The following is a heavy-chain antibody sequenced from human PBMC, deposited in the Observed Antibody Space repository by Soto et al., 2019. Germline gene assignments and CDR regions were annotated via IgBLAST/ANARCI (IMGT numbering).Heavy chain of an antibody. D-gene: IGHD4-17*01. Sequence: GRSIRLSYAASECNFSNYSMKWVRQTPGKGLEWVSSISSSSSYIYYADSVKGRFTISRGNAKNSLYLQMNSLRAEDTAVYYCARDPPGYYGGPTWGADAFDIWGQGTMVTVSS. J-gene: IGHJ3*02. CDR2: ISSSSSYI. V-gene: IGHV3-21*01. CDR3: ARDPPGYYGGPTWGADAFDI. CDR1: ECNFSNYS.